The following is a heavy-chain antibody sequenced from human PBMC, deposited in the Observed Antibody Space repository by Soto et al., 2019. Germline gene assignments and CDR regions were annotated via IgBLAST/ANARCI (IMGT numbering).Heavy chain of an antibody. CDR3: AKGGYTSPFDY. Sequence: EGSLRLSCAASGFTFSSYAMTWVRQAPGKGLEWVSTIRASGGSTYYADSVKGRFTISRDNSMNTLFLHMNSLRAEDTAIYYCAKGGYTSPFDYWGLGTLVTVSS. CDR2: IRASGGST. J-gene: IGHJ4*02. V-gene: IGHV3-23*01. CDR1: GFTFSSYA. D-gene: IGHD5-12*01.